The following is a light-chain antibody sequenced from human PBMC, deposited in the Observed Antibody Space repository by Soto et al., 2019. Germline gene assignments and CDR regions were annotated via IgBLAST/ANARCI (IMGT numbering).Light chain of an antibody. V-gene: IGLV1-40*01. CDR2: DNN. CDR3: QSYDSGLSGHVL. J-gene: IGLJ2*01. Sequence: QPVLTQPPSVSGAPGQRVTISCTGSTSNIGIGYHVHWYQQLPGTAPRLLIYDNNNRPSGVPDRFSGSKSGTSASLAITGLQAEDEADYYCQSYDSGLSGHVLFGGGTKLTVL. CDR1: TSNIGIGYH.